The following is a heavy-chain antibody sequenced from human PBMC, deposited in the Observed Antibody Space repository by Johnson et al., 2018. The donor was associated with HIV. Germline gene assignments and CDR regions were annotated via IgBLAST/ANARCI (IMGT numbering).Heavy chain of an antibody. Sequence: VQLVESGGGLVQPGGSLRLSCAASGFTVSSNYMNWVRQAPGKGLEWVSVIYSGGSTYYADSVKGRFTISRDNSKNTLYLQMNSLRAEDTAVYYCAREGSTVVTSAFDIWGQGTMVTVS. CDR1: GFTVSSNY. D-gene: IGHD4-23*01. CDR2: IYSGGST. CDR3: AREGSTVVTSAFDI. V-gene: IGHV3-66*01. J-gene: IGHJ3*02.